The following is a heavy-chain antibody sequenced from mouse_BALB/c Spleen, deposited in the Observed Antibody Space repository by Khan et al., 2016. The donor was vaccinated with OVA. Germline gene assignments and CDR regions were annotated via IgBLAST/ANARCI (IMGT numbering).Heavy chain of an antibody. V-gene: IGHV2-4-1*01. CDR1: GFSLTTYG. D-gene: IGHD2-14*01. CDR2: IWSGGNT. Sequence: QVQLKQSGPGLVQPSQSLSITCTVSGFSLTTYGVHWVRQSPGKGLEWLGLIWSGGNTDYNAAFISRLSISKDNSKSQAFFKMNSLPADDTAIYXCARNAYRYDFTYWGQGTLVTVSA. CDR3: ARNAYRYDFTY. J-gene: IGHJ3*01.